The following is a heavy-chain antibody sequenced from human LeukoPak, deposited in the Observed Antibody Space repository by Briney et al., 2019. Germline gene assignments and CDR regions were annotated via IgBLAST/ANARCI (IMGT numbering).Heavy chain of an antibody. CDR1: GFTFSNSW. CDR2: VQHIGGET. CDR3: ATYSILNAREFRY. D-gene: IGHD4-11*01. Sequence: GGSLRLSCAHSGFTFSNSWMGWVRQAPGKGLEWVANVQHIGGETYYVDSVKGRFTISRDNAKNSVYLQMNSLGADDTAVYYCATYSILNAREFRYWGQGTLVTVTS. J-gene: IGHJ1*01. V-gene: IGHV3-7*01.